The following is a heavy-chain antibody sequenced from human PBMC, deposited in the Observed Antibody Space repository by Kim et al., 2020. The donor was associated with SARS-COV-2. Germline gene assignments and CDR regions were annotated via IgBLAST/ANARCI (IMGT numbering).Heavy chain of an antibody. Sequence: SETLSLTCTVSSDSMTAYYWSWIRQFPGKGLEWIGYIFHSGNTNYSPSLKSRVIISWETSRNQFSLALTCVTEADTAVYYCARCAGRASCQHFDYRGQG. V-gene: IGHV4-59*01. CDR3: ARCAGRASCQHFDY. CDR2: IFHSGNT. CDR1: SDSMTAYY. J-gene: IGHJ4*02. D-gene: IGHD3-10*01.